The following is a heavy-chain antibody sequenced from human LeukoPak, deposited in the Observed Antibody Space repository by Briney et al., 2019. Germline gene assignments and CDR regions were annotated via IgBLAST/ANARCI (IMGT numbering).Heavy chain of an antibody. V-gene: IGHV4-30-4*08. J-gene: IGHJ5*02. Sequence: PSQTLSLTCTVSGGSISSGDYYWSWIRQPPGKGLEWIGYIYYSGSTNYNPSLKSRVTMSVDTSKNQFSLKLSSVTAADTAVYYCARDRDIVVVPAAGWFDPWGQGTLVTVSS. CDR1: GGSISSGDYY. CDR3: ARDRDIVVVPAAGWFDP. D-gene: IGHD2-2*01. CDR2: IYYSGST.